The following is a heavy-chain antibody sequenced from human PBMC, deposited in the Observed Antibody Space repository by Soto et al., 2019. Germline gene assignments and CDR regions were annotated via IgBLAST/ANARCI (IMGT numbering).Heavy chain of an antibody. D-gene: IGHD1-26*01. V-gene: IGHV3-33*01. J-gene: IGHJ6*02. CDR1: GFTFSSYG. Sequence: GGSLRLSCAASGFTFSSYGMHWVRQAPGKGLEWVVVIWYDGSNKYYADSVKGRFTISRDNSKNTLYLQMNSLRAEDTAVYYCARASGSYLTYYYGMDVWGQGTTVTVSS. CDR3: ARASGSYLTYYYGMDV. CDR2: IWYDGSNK.